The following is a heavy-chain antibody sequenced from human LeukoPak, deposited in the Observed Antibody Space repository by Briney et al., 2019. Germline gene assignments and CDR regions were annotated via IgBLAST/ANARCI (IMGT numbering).Heavy chain of an antibody. CDR3: ARTLNWAFDF. J-gene: IGHJ4*02. CDR1: GFTFSTYW. V-gene: IGHV3-74*01. Sequence: GGSLRLSCAASGFTFSTYWMHWVRRAPGKGLVWVSRINTDGSSTNYADSVKGRFTISRDNANNTLYLQMNSLRAEDTAVYYCARTLNWAFDFWGQGTLVTVSS. D-gene: IGHD7-27*01. CDR2: INTDGSST.